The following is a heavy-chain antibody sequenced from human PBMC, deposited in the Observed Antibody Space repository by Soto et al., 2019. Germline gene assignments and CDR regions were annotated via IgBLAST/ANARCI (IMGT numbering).Heavy chain of an antibody. J-gene: IGHJ4*02. CDR1: GFTALSYA. CDR3: AREVKGVTSFDY. Sequence: QVRLIQSGPEMMQPGASVRVSGKASGFTALSYAFHWVRQAPGQGPEWLGWLNGGVDGTSYSQRFQGRVTISRDTSANTVYLEVNALTSEDTAVYYCAREVKGVTSFDYWGQGTLVTVSS. CDR2: LNGGVDGT. D-gene: IGHD3-10*01. V-gene: IGHV1-3*01.